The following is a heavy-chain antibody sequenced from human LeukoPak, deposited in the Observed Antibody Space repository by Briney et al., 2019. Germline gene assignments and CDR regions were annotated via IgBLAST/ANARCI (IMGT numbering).Heavy chain of an antibody. J-gene: IGHJ4*02. Sequence: KPSETLSLTCTVSGGSISSYYWNWVRQPPGKGLEWIGYIYNSGSTNNNPSLKSRVTMSVDTSKNQFSLKLSSVTAADTAVYYCARSPISYYYDSSGYFDYWGQGTLVTVSS. V-gene: IGHV4-59*12. CDR1: GGSISSYY. CDR2: IYNSGST. CDR3: ARSPISYYYDSSGYFDY. D-gene: IGHD3-22*01.